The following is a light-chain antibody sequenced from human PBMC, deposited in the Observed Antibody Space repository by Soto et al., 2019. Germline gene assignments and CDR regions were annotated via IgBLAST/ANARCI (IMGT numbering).Light chain of an antibody. CDR2: EGS. CDR3: CSYAGSSTYV. V-gene: IGLV2-23*01. CDR1: SSDVGSYNL. J-gene: IGLJ1*01. Sequence: QSALTQPASVSGSPGQSITISCTGTSSDVGSYNLVSWYQQHPGKAPKLMIYEGSKRPSGVSNRFSGSKSGNTASLTISGLQAEDEAGYYCCSYAGSSTYVFGTGTKVTVL.